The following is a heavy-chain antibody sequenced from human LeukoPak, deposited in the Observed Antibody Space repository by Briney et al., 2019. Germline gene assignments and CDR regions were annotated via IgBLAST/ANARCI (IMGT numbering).Heavy chain of an antibody. V-gene: IGHV4-39*07. J-gene: IGHJ4*02. CDR1: GGSISSSTYY. Sequence: KPSETLSLTCSVSGGSISSSTYYWAWVRQPPGKGLEWIASIYYSGSTYYKESLKSRVTIYADTSKNQVSLKVSSVTAADTAVYYCARSAFLVTAPGLYYFDYWGQGTLVTVAS. D-gene: IGHD6-13*01. CDR2: IYYSGST. CDR3: ARSAFLVTAPGLYYFDY.